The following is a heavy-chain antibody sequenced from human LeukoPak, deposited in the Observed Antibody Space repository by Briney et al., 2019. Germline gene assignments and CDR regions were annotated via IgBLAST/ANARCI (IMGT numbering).Heavy chain of an antibody. J-gene: IGHJ4*02. CDR3: ARDSDWNDGSFDY. V-gene: IGHV3-7*03. CDR2: IKQDGSEK. Sequence: GGSLRLSCAASGFTFSSYWMSRVRQAPGKGLEWVANIKQDGSEKYYVDSVKGRFTISRDNAKNSLYLQMDSLRAEDTAVYYCARDSDWNDGSFDYWGQGTLVTVSS. CDR1: GFTFSSYW. D-gene: IGHD1-1*01.